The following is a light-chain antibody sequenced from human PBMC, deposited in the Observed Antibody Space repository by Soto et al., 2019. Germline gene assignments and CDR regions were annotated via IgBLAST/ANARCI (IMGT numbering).Light chain of an antibody. J-gene: IGKJ2*01. Sequence: IVMTHSPATLSLSLGERATLSCRASQSVATNLAWYQQKPGQATRLLIYETSTRATGIPARFSGSGTGTEFTLTISSLQSEDFAVYYCQNHNHWHSFGQGTNMEIK. CDR3: QNHNHWHS. CDR2: ETS. V-gene: IGKV3-15*01. CDR1: QSVATN.